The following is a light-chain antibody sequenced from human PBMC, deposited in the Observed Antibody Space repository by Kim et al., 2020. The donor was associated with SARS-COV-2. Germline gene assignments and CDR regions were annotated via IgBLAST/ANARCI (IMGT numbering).Light chain of an antibody. J-gene: IGLJ3*02. Sequence: GGTVTLASGLRSGSVSTRHYPRWSQQTRGQVPRTLIYSADTRSSGVPDRFSGAILGNKAVLTITGAKADDESDYYCMLYMGNGISVFGGGTQLTVL. CDR3: MLYMGNGISV. V-gene: IGLV8-61*01. CDR1: SGSVSTRHY. CDR2: SAD.